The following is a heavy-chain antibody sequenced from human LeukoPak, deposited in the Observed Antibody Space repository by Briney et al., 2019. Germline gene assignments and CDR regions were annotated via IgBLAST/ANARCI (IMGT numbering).Heavy chain of an antibody. CDR3: ARDRAAADLDY. V-gene: IGHV3-33*01. CDR1: GFTFGSYG. Sequence: GGSLRLSCAASGFTFGSYGIHWVRQAPGKGLEWVAVIWYDGSNKFYADSVKGRFTISRDNSKNTLYLQMNSLRAEDTAVYYCARDRAAADLDYGGQGTLVTVSS. CDR2: IWYDGSNK. D-gene: IGHD6-13*01. J-gene: IGHJ4*02.